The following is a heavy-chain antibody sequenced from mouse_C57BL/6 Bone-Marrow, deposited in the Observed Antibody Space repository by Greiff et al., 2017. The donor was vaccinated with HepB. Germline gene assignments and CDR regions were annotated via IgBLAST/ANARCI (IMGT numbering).Heavy chain of an antibody. CDR2: ISSGGDYI. V-gene: IGHV5-9-1*02. CDR1: GFTFSSYA. Sequence: DVKLVESGEGLVKPGGSLKLSCAASGFTFSSYAMSWVRQTPEKRLEWVAYISSGGDYIYYADTVKGRFTISRDNARNTLYLQMSSLKSEDTAMYYCTRDLHYYGSSSSAWFAYWGQGTLVTVSA. CDR3: TRDLHYYGSSSSAWFAY. J-gene: IGHJ3*01. D-gene: IGHD1-1*01.